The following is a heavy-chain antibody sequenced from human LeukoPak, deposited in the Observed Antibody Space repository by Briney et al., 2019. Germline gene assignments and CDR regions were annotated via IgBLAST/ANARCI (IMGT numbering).Heavy chain of an antibody. V-gene: IGHV3-30*04. J-gene: IGHJ6*02. CDR3: ARDVWRRAFYYAMDV. Sequence: GRSLRLSCAASGFTFSSYAMHWVRQAPDKGLEWVAVISYDGSNKYYADSVKGRFTISRDNSKNTLYLQMNSLRAEDTAVYYCARDVWRRAFYYAMDVWGLGTTVAVSS. D-gene: IGHD2-21*01. CDR1: GFTFSSYA. CDR2: ISYDGSNK.